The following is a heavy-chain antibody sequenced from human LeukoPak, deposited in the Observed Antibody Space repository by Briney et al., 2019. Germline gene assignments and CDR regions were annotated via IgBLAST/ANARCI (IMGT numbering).Heavy chain of an antibody. J-gene: IGHJ6*03. CDR1: GGNFGSYA. CDR2: IIPVFAIA. V-gene: IGHV1-69*13. D-gene: IGHD2-15*01. Sequence: SVKVSCKASGGNFGSYAINWVRQAPGQGLEWMGGIIPVFAIANYAQKFQGRVTITADESTSTAYMGLSSLRSEDTAVYYCARCGGGTTCPSYYYFYMDVWGKGTTVTISS. CDR3: ARCGGGTTCPSYYYFYMDV.